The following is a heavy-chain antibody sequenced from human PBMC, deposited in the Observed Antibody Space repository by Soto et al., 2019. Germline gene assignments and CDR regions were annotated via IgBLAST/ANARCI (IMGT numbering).Heavy chain of an antibody. CDR3: ARTKDYYGSGSYGMDV. CDR1: GYSISSSNW. J-gene: IGHJ6*02. V-gene: IGHV4-28*01. Sequence: PSETLSLTCAVSGYSISSSNWWGWIRQPPGKGLEWIGYIYYSGSTYYNPSLKSRVTMSVDTSKNQFSLKLSSVTAVDTAVYYCARTKDYYGSGSYGMDVWGQGTTVTVSS. D-gene: IGHD3-10*01. CDR2: IYYSGST.